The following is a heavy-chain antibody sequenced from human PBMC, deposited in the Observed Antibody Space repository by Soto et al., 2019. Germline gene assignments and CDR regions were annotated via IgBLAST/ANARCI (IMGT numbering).Heavy chain of an antibody. D-gene: IGHD6-13*01. J-gene: IGHJ4*02. CDR2: ISSNGGST. CDR1: GFTFSSYA. Sequence: GGSLRLSCSASGFTFSSYAMHWVRQAPGKGLEYVSAISSNGGSTYYADPVKGRFTISRDNSKNTLYLQMSSLRAEDTAVYYCVKETSSSWYHGPPDYWGQGTLVTVSS. CDR3: VKETSSSWYHGPPDY. V-gene: IGHV3-64D*06.